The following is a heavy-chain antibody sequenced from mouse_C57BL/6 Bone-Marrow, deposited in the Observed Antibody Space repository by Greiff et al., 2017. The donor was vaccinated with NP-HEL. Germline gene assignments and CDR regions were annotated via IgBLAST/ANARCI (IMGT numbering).Heavy chain of an antibody. J-gene: IGHJ2*01. CDR3: AREGLITTVVADFDY. CDR2: IYPSSGNT. V-gene: IGHV1-81*01. Sequence: QVQLQQSGAELVRPGASVKLSCKASGYTFTSYGISWVKQRPGQGLEWIGEIYPSSGNTYYNEKFKGKVTLTADKSSSTAYMELRSLTSEDSAVYFCAREGLITTVVADFDYWGQGTTLTVSA. D-gene: IGHD1-1*01. CDR1: GYTFTSYG.